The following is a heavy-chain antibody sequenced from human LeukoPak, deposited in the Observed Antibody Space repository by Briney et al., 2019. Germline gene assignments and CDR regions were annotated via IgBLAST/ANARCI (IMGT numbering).Heavy chain of an antibody. CDR3: ARQLYVSGSYYAPMDV. D-gene: IGHD3-10*01. V-gene: IGHV4-39*01. CDR1: GGSISSSSYY. Sequence: SETPSLTCTVSGGSISSSSYYWGWIRQPPGKGLEWIGSIYYSGSTYYNPSLKSRVTISVDTSKNQFSLELSSVTAADTALYFCARQLYVSGSYYAPMDVWGKGTTVTISS. J-gene: IGHJ6*03. CDR2: IYYSGST.